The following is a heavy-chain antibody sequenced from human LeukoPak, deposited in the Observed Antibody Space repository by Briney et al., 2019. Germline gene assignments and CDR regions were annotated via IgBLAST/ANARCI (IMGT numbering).Heavy chain of an antibody. CDR3: ARATFLEWLSRHKSRKHYYYYGMDV. CDR1: GGSISSYY. CDR2: IYYSGST. D-gene: IGHD3-3*01. Sequence: SETLSLTCTVSGGSISSYYWSWIRQPPGKGLEWIGYIYYSGSTNYNPSLKSRVTISVDTSKNQFSLKLSPVTAADTAVYYCARATFLEWLSRHKSRKHYYYYGMDVWGQGTTVTVSS. V-gene: IGHV4-59*01. J-gene: IGHJ6*02.